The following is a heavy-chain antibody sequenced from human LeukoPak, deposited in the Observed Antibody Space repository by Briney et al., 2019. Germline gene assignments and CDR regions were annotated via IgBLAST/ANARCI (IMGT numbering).Heavy chain of an antibody. CDR2: INHSGST. CDR3: ARVSGGWFDP. J-gene: IGHJ5*02. V-gene: IGHV4-39*07. D-gene: IGHD3-10*01. Sequence: PSQTLSLTCTVSGGSISSGSYYWSWIRQPPGKGLEWIGEINHSGSTNYNPSLKSRVTISVDTSKNQFSLKLSSVTAADTAVYYCARVSGGWFDPWGQGTLVTVSS. CDR1: GGSISSGSYY.